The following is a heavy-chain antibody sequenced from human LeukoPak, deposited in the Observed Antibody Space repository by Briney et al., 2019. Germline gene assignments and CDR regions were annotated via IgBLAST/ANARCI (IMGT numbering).Heavy chain of an antibody. V-gene: IGHV3-7*01. D-gene: IGHD3-10*01. J-gene: IGHJ5*02. CDR2: IKQDGSEK. CDR1: GFTFSRYW. CDR3: ARPHMVRGGIHWFDP. Sequence: GGSLRLSCAASGFTFSRYWMSWVRQAPGKGLEWVANIKQDGSEKYYVDSVKGRFTISRDNAKNSLYLQMNSLRVEDTAVYYCARPHMVRGGIHWFDPWGQGTLVTVSS.